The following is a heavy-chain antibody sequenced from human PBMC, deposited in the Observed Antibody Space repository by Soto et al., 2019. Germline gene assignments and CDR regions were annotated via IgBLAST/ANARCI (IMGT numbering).Heavy chain of an antibody. Sequence: GGSLRLSCAASGFTFSGSWMAWVLQAPGKGLEWVANIKQDEGEKYYADSVKGRFTISRDNAKNSLYLQMSGLRDEDTATYYCAQGGGSGYWTVLGPWGQGTLVTVSS. CDR3: AQGGGSGYWTVLGP. J-gene: IGHJ5*02. D-gene: IGHD2-8*02. V-gene: IGHV3-7*01. CDR1: GFTFSGSW. CDR2: IKQDEGEK.